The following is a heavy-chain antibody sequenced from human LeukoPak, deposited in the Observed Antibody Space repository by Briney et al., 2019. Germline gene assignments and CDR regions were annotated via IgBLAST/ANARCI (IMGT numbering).Heavy chain of an antibody. V-gene: IGHV3-53*05. Sequence: GGSLRLSCAVSGFTVSGNYMSWVRQAPRKGLEWVSVIYSGGTTYYADSVKGRFTISRDNSKNTLYLQMNSLRAEDTAVYYCAKEFVPAATLFDYWGQGTLVTVSS. D-gene: IGHD2-2*01. CDR1: GFTVSGNY. J-gene: IGHJ4*02. CDR3: AKEFVPAATLFDY. CDR2: IYSGGTT.